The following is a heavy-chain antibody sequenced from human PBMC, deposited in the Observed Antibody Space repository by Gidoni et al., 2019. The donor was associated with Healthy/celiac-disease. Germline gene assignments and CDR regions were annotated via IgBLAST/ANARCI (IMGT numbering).Heavy chain of an antibody. J-gene: IGHJ6*02. CDR2: IWYDGSNK. V-gene: IGHV3-33*01. CDR3: AREAYAYYYYYGMDV. Sequence: QVQLVDSGGGVVQPGRSLRLSCAESGFTFSRYGMHWVRQAPGKGLEWVAVIWYDGSNKYYADSVKGRFTISRDNSKNTLYLQMNSLRAEDTAVYYCAREAYAYYYYYGMDVWGQGTTVTVSS. D-gene: IGHD3-16*01. CDR1: GFTFSRYG.